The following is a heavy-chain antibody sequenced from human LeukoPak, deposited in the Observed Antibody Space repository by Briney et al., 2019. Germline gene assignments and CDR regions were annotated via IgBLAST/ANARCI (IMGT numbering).Heavy chain of an antibody. CDR1: GYTFTGYY. D-gene: IGHD6-19*01. J-gene: IGHJ5*02. CDR2: INPNSGGT. CDR3: ARISGWYGWFDR. Sequence: ASVKVSCNASGYTFTGYYMHCVRQPPGQGLEWMGWINPNSGGTNYAQKFQGRVTMTRDTSISPAYMELSGLRSHGTAVYYCARISGWYGWFDRWVQASL. V-gene: IGHV1-2*02.